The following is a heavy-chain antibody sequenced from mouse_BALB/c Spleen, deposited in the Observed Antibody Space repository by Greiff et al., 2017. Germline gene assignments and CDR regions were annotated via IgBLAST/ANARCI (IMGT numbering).Heavy chain of an antibody. CDR1: GFSLTSYG. J-gene: IGHJ4*01. CDR3: AREGNCYYAMDY. D-gene: IGHD2-1*01. Sequence: QVQLKESGPGLVQPSQTLSITCTVSGFSLTSYGVNWVRQPPGKGLEWLGMIWGDGSTDYNSALKSRLSISKDNSKSQVFLKMNSLQTDDTARYYCAREGNCYYAMDYWGQGTSVTVSS. CDR2: IWGDGST. V-gene: IGHV2-6-7*01.